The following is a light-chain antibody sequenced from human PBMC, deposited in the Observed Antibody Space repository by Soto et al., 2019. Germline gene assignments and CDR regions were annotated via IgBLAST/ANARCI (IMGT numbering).Light chain of an antibody. Sequence: EIVITQSPSTLSVSPGERATLSCTASQRVSSNLAWYQQKPGQAPRLLIYGASTRATGIPARFSGSGSGTEFTLTISSLQSEDFAVYYCQQYNNWPGLTFGGGTKVDNK. V-gene: IGKV3-15*01. CDR2: GAS. J-gene: IGKJ4*01. CDR3: QQYNNWPGLT. CDR1: QRVSSN.